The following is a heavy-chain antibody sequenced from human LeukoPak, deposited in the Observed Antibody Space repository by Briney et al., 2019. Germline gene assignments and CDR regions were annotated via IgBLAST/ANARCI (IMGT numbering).Heavy chain of an antibody. CDR1: GYTFTGYY. Sequence: ASVKVSCKASGYTFTGYYMHWVRQAPGQGLEWMGWINPNSGGTNYAQKFQGRVTMTRDTSISTAYMELRSLRSDDTAVYYCARAHSYYDSSGYYDYWGQGTLVTVSS. D-gene: IGHD3-22*01. CDR2: INPNSGGT. V-gene: IGHV1-2*02. CDR3: ARAHSYYDSSGYYDY. J-gene: IGHJ4*02.